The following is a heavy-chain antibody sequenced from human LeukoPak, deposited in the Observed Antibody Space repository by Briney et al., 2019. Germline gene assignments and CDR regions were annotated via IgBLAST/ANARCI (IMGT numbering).Heavy chain of an antibody. CDR2: IKSDGSST. CDR3: ARERYYYGSGSSFDY. D-gene: IGHD3-10*01. J-gene: IGHJ4*02. V-gene: IGHV3-74*01. CDR1: GFTFSSYW. Sequence: GGSLRLSCAASGFTFSSYWMHWVRQVPGKGLVWVSLIKSDGSSTNYADSVKGRFTISRDNSKNTLYLQMNSLRDEDTAVYYCARERYYYGSGSSFDYWGQGTLVTVSS.